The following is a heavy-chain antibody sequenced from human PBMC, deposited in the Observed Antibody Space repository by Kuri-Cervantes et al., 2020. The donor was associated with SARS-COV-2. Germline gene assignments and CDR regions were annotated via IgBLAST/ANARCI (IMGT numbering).Heavy chain of an antibody. CDR1: GGSFSGYY. V-gene: IGHV4-34*01. J-gene: IGHJ4*02. D-gene: IGHD6-13*01. CDR3: ARDSIAAAGTEFDY. CDR2: IYCSGST. Sequence: SQTLSLTCAVYGGSFSGYYWTWIRQPPGKGLEWIGSIYCSGSTYYNPSLKRRVTILVDTSKNQFTLKLSSVTAADTAVYYCARDSIAAAGTEFDYWGQGTLVTVSS.